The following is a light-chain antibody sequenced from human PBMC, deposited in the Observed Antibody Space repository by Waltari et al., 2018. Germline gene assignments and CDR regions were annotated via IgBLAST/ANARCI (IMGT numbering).Light chain of an antibody. V-gene: IGKV3-20*01. CDR2: HAS. Sequence: EIVLTQSPVTLSLSPGERASLSCRASQSISNNYLAWYQQIPGQAPSLLIYHASTRATGIPDRFSGSGSGTDFTLTISRLEPEDFAVYYCQQYGNWYTFGQGTKLQIK. J-gene: IGKJ2*01. CDR3: QQYGNWYT. CDR1: QSISNNY.